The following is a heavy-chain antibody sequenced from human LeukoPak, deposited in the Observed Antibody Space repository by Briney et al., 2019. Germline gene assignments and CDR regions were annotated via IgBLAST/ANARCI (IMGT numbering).Heavy chain of an antibody. CDR1: GFTFSKFC. CDR3: ARAIASYGDSAY. J-gene: IGHJ4*02. Sequence: GRSLRLSCTASGFTFSKFCMNWVRQAPGKWPEWISYITNIGTSTYYADSVKGRFTISRDNAKNSLYLQMNSLRAEDTAVYYCARAIASYGDSAYWGQGTLVTVSS. D-gene: IGHD5-18*01. CDR2: ITNIGTST. V-gene: IGHV3-21*05.